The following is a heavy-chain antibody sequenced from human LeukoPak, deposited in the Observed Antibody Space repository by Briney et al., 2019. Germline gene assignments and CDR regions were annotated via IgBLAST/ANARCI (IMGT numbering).Heavy chain of an antibody. CDR1: GFTFSSYG. V-gene: IGHV3-33*01. D-gene: IGHD6-19*01. CDR3: ARDPLIAVAGDKFDY. J-gene: IGHJ4*02. Sequence: GGSLRLSCAASGFTFSSYGMHWVRQAPGKGLEWVAVIWYDVSNKYYADSVKGRFTISRDNSKNTLYLQMNSLRAEDTAVYYCARDPLIAVAGDKFDYWGQGTLVTVSS. CDR2: IWYDVSNK.